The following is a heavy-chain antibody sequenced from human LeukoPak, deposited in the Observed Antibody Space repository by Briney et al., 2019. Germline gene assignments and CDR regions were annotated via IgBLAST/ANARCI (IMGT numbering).Heavy chain of an antibody. J-gene: IGHJ6*04. CDR1: GGTFIIYA. V-gene: IGHV1-69*13. Sequence: SVTLSCKPSGGTFIIYAISWVRQAPGQGREWVGGIIPIFGTANYAQKFQGRVTITADESTSTSYMELSSLRSEDTAVYYCARDHGDILTGIYYYYGMDFWGKGTTVTVSS. D-gene: IGHD3-9*01. CDR2: IIPIFGTA. CDR3: ARDHGDILTGIYYYYGMDF.